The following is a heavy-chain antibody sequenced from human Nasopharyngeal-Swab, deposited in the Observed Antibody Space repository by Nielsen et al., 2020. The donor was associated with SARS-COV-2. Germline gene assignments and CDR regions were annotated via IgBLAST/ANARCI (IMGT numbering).Heavy chain of an antibody. J-gene: IGHJ5*02. CDR2: INPNSGGT. CDR3: ARVLYSSGGWFDP. Sequence: SVKVSCKASGYTFTGYYMHWVRQAPGQGLGWMGRINPNSGGTNYAQKFQGRVTMTRDTSISTAYMELSRLRSDDTAVYYCARVLYSSGGWFDPWGQGTLVTVSS. V-gene: IGHV1-2*06. CDR1: GYTFTGYY. D-gene: IGHD6-19*01.